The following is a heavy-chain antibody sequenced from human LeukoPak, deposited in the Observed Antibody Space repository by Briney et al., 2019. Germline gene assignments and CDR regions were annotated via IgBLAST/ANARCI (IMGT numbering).Heavy chain of an antibody. D-gene: IGHD1-20*01. CDR2: ISSSGSTI. J-gene: IGHJ4*02. Sequence: GGSLRLSCAASGFTFSSYEMNWVRQAPGKGLEWVSYISSSGSTIYYADSVKGRFTISRDNAKNSLYLQMSSLRAEDTAVYYCARDLGTYNWNEEFTGDYWGQGTLVTVSP. V-gene: IGHV3-48*03. CDR3: ARDLGTYNWNEEFTGDY. CDR1: GFTFSSYE.